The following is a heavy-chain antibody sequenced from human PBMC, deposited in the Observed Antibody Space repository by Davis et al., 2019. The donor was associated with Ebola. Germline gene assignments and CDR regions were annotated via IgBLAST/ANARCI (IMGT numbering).Heavy chain of an antibody. D-gene: IGHD3-22*01. J-gene: IGHJ5*02. CDR3: ARVDYYDSSGYYGRWFDP. CDR1: GGSISSYY. V-gene: IGHV4-59*01. CDR2: IYYSGST. Sequence: SETLPLTCTVSGGSISSYYWSWIRQPPGKGLEWIGYIYYSGSTNYNPSLKSRVTISVDTSKNQFSLKLSSVTAADTAVYYCARVDYYDSSGYYGRWFDPWGQGTLVTVSS.